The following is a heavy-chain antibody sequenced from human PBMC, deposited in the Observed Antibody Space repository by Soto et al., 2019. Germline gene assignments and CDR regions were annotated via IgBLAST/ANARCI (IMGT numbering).Heavy chain of an antibody. CDR3: ASDPSGVLWFGELLGYYGMDV. J-gene: IGHJ6*02. CDR2: INPNSGGT. V-gene: IGHV1-2*02. Sequence: ASVKVSCKASGYTFAGYYMHWVRQAPGQGXEWMGWINPNSGGTNYAQKFQGRVTMTRDTSISTAYMELSRLRSDDTAVYYCASDPSGVLWFGELLGYYGMDVWGQGTTVTVSS. CDR1: GYTFAGYY. D-gene: IGHD3-10*01.